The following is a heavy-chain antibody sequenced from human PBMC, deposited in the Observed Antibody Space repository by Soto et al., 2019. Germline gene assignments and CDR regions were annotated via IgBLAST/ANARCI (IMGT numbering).Heavy chain of an antibody. CDR2: INHSGST. V-gene: IGHV4-34*01. J-gene: IGHJ4*02. CDR3: ARDQGSSSWAPFDY. CDR1: GGSFSGYY. D-gene: IGHD6-13*01. Sequence: PSETLSLTCAVYGGSFSGYYWSWIRQPPGKGLEWIGEINHSGSTNYNPSLKSRVTISVDTSKNQFSLKLSSVTAADTAVYYCARDQGSSSWAPFDYWGQGTLVTVS.